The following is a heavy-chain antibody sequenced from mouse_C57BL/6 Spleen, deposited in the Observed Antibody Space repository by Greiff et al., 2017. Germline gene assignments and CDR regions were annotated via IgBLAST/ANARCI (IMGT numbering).Heavy chain of an antibody. CDR3: VAYYSNYEVFAY. V-gene: IGHV3-6*01. CDR2: ISYDGSN. D-gene: IGHD2-5*01. CDR1: GYSITSGYY. Sequence: EVQLQQSGPGLVKPSQSLSLTCSVTGYSITSGYYWNWIRQFPGNKLEWMGYISYDGSNNYNPTLKNRSSITRDTSKNQFFLKLNSVTTEDTATYYCVAYYSNYEVFAYWGQGTLVTVSA. J-gene: IGHJ3*01.